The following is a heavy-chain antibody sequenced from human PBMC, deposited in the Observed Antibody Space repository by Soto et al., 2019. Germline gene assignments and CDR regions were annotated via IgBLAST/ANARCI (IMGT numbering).Heavy chain of an antibody. CDR1: GGTFSSYV. Sequence: QVQLVQSGAEVKKPGSSVKVSCKASGGTFSSYVIHWVRQAPGQGLEWMGGIIPLFGTTNYAQKFHGRVTITADQSTSTVYMDLSSLRSEDTAVYYCARNYDYGDYHYGMDVWGQGTTVTVSS. CDR3: ARNYDYGDYHYGMDV. V-gene: IGHV1-69*12. CDR2: IIPLFGTT. D-gene: IGHD3-16*01. J-gene: IGHJ6*02.